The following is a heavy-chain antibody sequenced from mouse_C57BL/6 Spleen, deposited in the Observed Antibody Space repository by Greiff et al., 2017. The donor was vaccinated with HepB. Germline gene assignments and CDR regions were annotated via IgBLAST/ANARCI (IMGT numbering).Heavy chain of an antibody. CDR1: GYAFSSYW. V-gene: IGHV1-80*01. CDR3: ARHGYYWYFDV. D-gene: IGHD2-2*01. CDR2: IYPGDGDT. Sequence: VQLKQSGAELVKPGASVKISCKASGYAFSSYWMNWVKQRPGKGLEWIGQIYPGDGDTNYNGKFKGKATLTADKSSSTAYMQLSSLTSEDSAVYFCARHGYYWYFDVWGTGTTVTVSS. J-gene: IGHJ1*03.